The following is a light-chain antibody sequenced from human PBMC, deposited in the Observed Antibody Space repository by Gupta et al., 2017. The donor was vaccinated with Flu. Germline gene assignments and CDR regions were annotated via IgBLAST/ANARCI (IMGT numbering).Light chain of an antibody. CDR1: SSNIANNY. J-gene: IGLJ3*02. CDR3: GTWYNSLIIWV. Sequence: KVTISCSGSSSNIANNYLSSCHHRPRTAPTHLIYDNNTRPSGIPERFSDSKYGTSATLCITGLQHGDDAAYYCGTWYNSLIIWVFGGATKVTVL. V-gene: IGLV1-51*02. CDR2: DNN.